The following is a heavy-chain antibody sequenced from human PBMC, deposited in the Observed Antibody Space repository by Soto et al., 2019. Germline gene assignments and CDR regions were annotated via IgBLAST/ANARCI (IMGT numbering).Heavy chain of an antibody. D-gene: IGHD2-2*01. CDR3: ARLKVVPAAIRNEEGYFCCYIDV. J-gene: IGHJ6*03. CDR1: GSTFTSYG. Sequence: QVQLVQSGAEVTKPGASVKVSCTASGSTFTSYGISWVRQAPGQGLEWMGWISAYDGNTNYAQKLQGRVTITRDTSTSTAYMAKNILRPDDKALYYWARLKVVPAAIRNEEGYFCCYIDVWGKGTLVTVSS. V-gene: IGHV1-18*01. CDR2: ISAYDGNT.